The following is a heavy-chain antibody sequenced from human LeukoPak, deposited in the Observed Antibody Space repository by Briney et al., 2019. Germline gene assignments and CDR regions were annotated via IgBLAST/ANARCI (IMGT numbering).Heavy chain of an antibody. Sequence: GGSLRLSCVASGFAFSSYWMSWVRQAPGKGLEWVANIKQDGSEKYYVDSVKGRLTISRDNAKNSLYLQMNSLRAEDTAVYYCARNGEKGYYEGVAFDIWGQGTMVTVSS. CDR3: ARNGEKGYYEGVAFDI. CDR2: IKQDGSEK. V-gene: IGHV3-7*01. CDR1: GFAFSSYW. D-gene: IGHD3-22*01. J-gene: IGHJ3*02.